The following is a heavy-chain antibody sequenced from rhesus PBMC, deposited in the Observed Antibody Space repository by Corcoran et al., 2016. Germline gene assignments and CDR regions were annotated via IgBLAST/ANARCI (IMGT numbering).Heavy chain of an antibody. Sequence: QVQLQESGPGLVKPSETLSLTCAVSGDSISSSNWWSWIRQPPGKGLEWIGKIGGCSGSTNYHPSLQSRVTISKDVSKNQFSLKLTSVTAADTAVYYCTSPVRYRFDVWGPGVLVSVSS. J-gene: IGHJ5-1*01. CDR1: GDSISSSNW. CDR2: IGGCSGST. CDR3: TSPVRYRFDV. D-gene: IGHD3-9*01. V-gene: IGHV4-65*02.